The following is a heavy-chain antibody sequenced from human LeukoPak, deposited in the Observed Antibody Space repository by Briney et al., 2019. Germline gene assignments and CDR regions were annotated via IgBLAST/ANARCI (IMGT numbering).Heavy chain of an antibody. CDR1: GYTFTVYY. Sequence: GASVTVSYKASGYTFTVYYMHWVRQAPGQGLEWMGWINPNSGGTNYAQKFQGRVTITRDTSISTAYMELSRLRSDDTAVYYCARDVHYYYYYMDVWGKGTTVTVSS. V-gene: IGHV1-2*02. J-gene: IGHJ6*03. CDR3: ARDVHYYYYYMDV. CDR2: INPNSGGT. D-gene: IGHD6-6*01.